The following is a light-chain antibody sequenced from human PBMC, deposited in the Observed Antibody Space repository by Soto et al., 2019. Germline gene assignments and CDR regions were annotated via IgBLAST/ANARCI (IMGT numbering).Light chain of an antibody. CDR3: QVWGSNADPYVL. CDR2: NDG. V-gene: IGLV3-21*04. Sequence: SYELTQPPSVSVAPGKTARITCGGDNIAGKSVHWYQVKPGQAPVLIMYNDGDRPSGIPERFSGSNSGNTATLTVSWVEAGDEADYYCQVWGSNADPYVLFGGGTKVTVL. CDR1: NIAGKS. J-gene: IGLJ2*01.